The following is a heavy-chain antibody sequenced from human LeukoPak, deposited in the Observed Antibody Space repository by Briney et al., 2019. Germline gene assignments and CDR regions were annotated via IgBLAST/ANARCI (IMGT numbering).Heavy chain of an antibody. Sequence: GGSLRLSCAASGFTFSSYWMHWVRQAPGKGLVWVSRINSDGSSTSYADSVKGRFTISRDNAKNTLYLQMNSLRAEDTAVYYCARERAGRELWFGADYYYYMDVWGKGTTVTVSS. D-gene: IGHD3-10*01. V-gene: IGHV3-74*01. CDR1: GFTFSSYW. CDR2: INSDGSST. J-gene: IGHJ6*03. CDR3: ARERAGRELWFGADYYYYMDV.